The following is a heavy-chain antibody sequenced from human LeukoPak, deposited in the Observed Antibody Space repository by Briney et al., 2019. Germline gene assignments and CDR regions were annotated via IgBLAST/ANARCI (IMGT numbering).Heavy chain of an antibody. J-gene: IGHJ4*02. D-gene: IGHD6-13*01. Sequence: ASVKVSCKASGYTFTSYYMHWVRQAPGQGLEWMGWISAYNGNTNYAQKLQGRVTMTTDTSTSTAYMELRSLRSDDTAVYYCARAGMSRAAAGTGDYWGQGTLVTVPS. V-gene: IGHV1-18*04. CDR3: ARAGMSRAAAGTGDY. CDR2: ISAYNGNT. CDR1: GYTFTSYY.